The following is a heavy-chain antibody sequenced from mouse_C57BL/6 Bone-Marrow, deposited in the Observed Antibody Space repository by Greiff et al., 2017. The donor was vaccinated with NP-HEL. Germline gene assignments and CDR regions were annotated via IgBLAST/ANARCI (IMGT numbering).Heavy chain of an antibody. Sequence: QVQLQQPGAELVKPGASVKLSCKASGYTFTSYWMHWVKQRPGQGLEWIGMIHPNSGSTNYNEKFKSKATLTVDKSSSTAYMQLSSLTAEDSAVYYCANTVGDWYFDVWGTGTTVTVSA. J-gene: IGHJ1*03. CDR3: ANTVGDWYFDV. D-gene: IGHD1-1*01. CDR1: GYTFTSYW. V-gene: IGHV1-64*01. CDR2: IHPNSGST.